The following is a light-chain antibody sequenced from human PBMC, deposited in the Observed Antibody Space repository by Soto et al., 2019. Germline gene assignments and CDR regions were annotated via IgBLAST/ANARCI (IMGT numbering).Light chain of an antibody. CDR2: DVS. J-gene: IGLJ2*01. CDR1: SSDVGGYNY. CDR3: SSYTSSSTQV. Sequence: QSALTQPASVSGSPGQSITISRTGTSSDVGGYNYVSWYQQHPGKAPKLMIYDVSNRPSGVSNRFSGSKSGNTASLTISGLQAEDEADYYCSSYTSSSTQVLGGGTKLTVL. V-gene: IGLV2-14*01.